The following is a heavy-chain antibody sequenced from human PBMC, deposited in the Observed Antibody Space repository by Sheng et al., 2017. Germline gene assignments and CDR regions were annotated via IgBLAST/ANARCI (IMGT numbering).Heavy chain of an antibody. V-gene: IGHV1-2*02. D-gene: IGHD6-13*01. CDR3: ARRRVVSQIWFDP. Sequence: QVQLVQSGAEVKKPGASVKVSCKASGYTFTGYYMHWVRQAPGQGLEWMGWINPNSGGTNYPQKFQGRVTMTRDTSISTAYMELRRLRSDDTAVYYCARRRVVSQIWFDPWGRGNP. CDR2: INPNSGGT. CDR1: GYTFTGYY. J-gene: IGHJ5*02.